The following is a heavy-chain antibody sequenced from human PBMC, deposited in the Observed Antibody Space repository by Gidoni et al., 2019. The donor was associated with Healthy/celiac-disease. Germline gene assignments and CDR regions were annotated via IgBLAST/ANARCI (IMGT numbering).Heavy chain of an antibody. V-gene: IGHV1-3*01. Sequence: GNGNTKYSQKFQGRVTITRDTSASTAYMELSSLRSEDTAVYYCARDPAPYAGLDYWGQGTLVTVSS. D-gene: IGHD4-17*01. CDR2: GNGNT. J-gene: IGHJ4*02. CDR3: ARDPAPYAGLDY.